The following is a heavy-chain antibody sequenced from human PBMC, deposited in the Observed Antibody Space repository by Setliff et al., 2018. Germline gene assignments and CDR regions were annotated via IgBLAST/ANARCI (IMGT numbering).Heavy chain of an antibody. V-gene: IGHV3-21*04. CDR1: GFTFSSYS. D-gene: IGHD6-13*01. CDR2: ISSSSSYI. J-gene: IGHJ4*02. CDR3: AKVSSRGSSWYDPEYYFDY. Sequence: PGGSLRLSCAASGFTFSSYSMNWVRQAPGKGLEWVSSISSSSSYIYYADSVKGRFTISRDNSKNTLYLQMNSLRAEDTAVYYCAKVSSRGSSWYDPEYYFDYWGQGTLVTVSS.